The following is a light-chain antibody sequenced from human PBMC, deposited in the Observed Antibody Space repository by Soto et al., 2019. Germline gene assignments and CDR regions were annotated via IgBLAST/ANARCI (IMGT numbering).Light chain of an antibody. CDR1: QSVSSN. J-gene: IGKJ2*01. Sequence: EIVMTQSPATLSVSPGETVTLSCRASQSVSSNLAWYQQKPGQAPRLLIYDASTRATGIPARFSGSGSGTEFTLTISSLQSEDFVVYYCQQYNNWPMYTFGQGTKLEIK. CDR2: DAS. V-gene: IGKV3-15*01. CDR3: QQYNNWPMYT.